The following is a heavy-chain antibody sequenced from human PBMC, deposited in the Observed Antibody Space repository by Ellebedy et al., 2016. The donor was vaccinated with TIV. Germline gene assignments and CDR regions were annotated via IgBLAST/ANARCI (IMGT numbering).Heavy chain of an antibody. Sequence: ASVKVSCKASGYNFTSYYMHWVRQAPGHGLEWMGWINPNSGGTKYAQKFQGWVTMTRDTSINTAYMELNRLRSDDTAVYYCARDGMSTIDNAFDIWGQGTMVTVSS. J-gene: IGHJ3*02. CDR1: GYNFTSYY. D-gene: IGHD5-24*01. CDR2: INPNSGGT. CDR3: ARDGMSTIDNAFDI. V-gene: IGHV1-2*04.